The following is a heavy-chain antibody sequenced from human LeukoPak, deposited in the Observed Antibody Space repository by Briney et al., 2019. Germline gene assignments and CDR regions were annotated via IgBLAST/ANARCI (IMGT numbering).Heavy chain of an antibody. Sequence: GGSLRLSCAASGFTFSSYWMSWVRQAPGKGLEWVANIKQDGSEKYYVDSVKGRFTISRDNAKNSLYLQMNSLRAEDTAVYYCARDEAHYDFWSGYTPGPFDYWGQGTLVSVSS. V-gene: IGHV3-7*05. J-gene: IGHJ4*02. D-gene: IGHD3-3*01. CDR3: ARDEAHYDFWSGYTPGPFDY. CDR1: GFTFSSYW. CDR2: IKQDGSEK.